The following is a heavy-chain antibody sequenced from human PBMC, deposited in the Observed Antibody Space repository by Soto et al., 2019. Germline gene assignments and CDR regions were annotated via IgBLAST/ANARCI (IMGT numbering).Heavy chain of an antibody. V-gene: IGHV4-59*13. J-gene: IGHJ6*02. Sequence: NPSETLSLTCTVSGDSTINSYWSWIRQAPGKGPEWLGYLSYNGGTNHNPSLQGRATMSVDTSQNRFSLKVRSVTAADTAVYYCARGGRGLGGYYYYGMDVWGQGTTVTVSS. CDR1: GDSTINSY. CDR3: ARGGRGLGGYYYYGMDV. D-gene: IGHD4-17*01. CDR2: LSYNGGT.